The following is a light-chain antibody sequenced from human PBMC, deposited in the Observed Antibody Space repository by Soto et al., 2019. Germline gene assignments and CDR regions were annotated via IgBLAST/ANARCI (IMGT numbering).Light chain of an antibody. J-gene: IGKJ1*01. V-gene: IGKV1-5*03. CDR2: KAS. CDR3: QQYSSYWK. CDR1: QSISTW. Sequence: DIQMTQSPSTLPASVGDRATITCRASQSISTWLAWYQQKPGKAPNLLIYKASYLASGVPSRFSGGGSGTEFTLTTSRLQPDDFATYYRQQYSSYWKFGQATQVDIK.